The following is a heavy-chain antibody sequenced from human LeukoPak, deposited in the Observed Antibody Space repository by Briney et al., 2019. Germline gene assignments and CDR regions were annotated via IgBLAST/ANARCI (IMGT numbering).Heavy chain of an antibody. V-gene: IGHV4-4*02. CDR2: IYHSGYT. CDR3: ARESGDSSGYGLGYYFDF. Sequence: SGTLSLTCAVSGGSISSSNWWSWVRQPPGKGLEWIGEIYHSGYTKYNPSLKSRVTISVDKSKNQFSLKLSSVTAADTAVNYRARESGDSSGYGLGYYFDFWGQGTLVTVSS. CDR1: GGSISSSNW. J-gene: IGHJ4*02. D-gene: IGHD3-22*01.